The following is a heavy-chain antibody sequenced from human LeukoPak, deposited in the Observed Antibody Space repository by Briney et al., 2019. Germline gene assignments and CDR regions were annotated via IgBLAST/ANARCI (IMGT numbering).Heavy chain of an antibody. Sequence: KSGGSLRLSCAASGFTLSSHSLMWVRQAPGKGVEWVSSISPDSGYIYYAGSVNGRFTISRDNAENSLFLQMNSLGAEDTAVYYCAPFSAVTHYYFDCWGQGTLVTVSS. J-gene: IGHJ4*02. V-gene: IGHV3-21*01. CDR2: ISPDSGYI. D-gene: IGHD6-13*01. CDR1: GFTLSSHS. CDR3: APFSAVTHYYFDC.